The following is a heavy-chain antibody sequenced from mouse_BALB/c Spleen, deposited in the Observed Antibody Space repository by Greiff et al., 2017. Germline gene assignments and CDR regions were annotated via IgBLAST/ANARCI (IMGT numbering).Heavy chain of an antibody. J-gene: IGHJ2*01. CDR3: ARERHYYGSFDY. V-gene: IGHV5-9-1*01. D-gene: IGHD1-1*01. CDR2: ISSGGSYT. Sequence: DVMLVESGGGLVKPGGSLKLSCAASGFTFSSYAMSWVRQTPEKRLEWVATISSGGSYTYYPDSVKGRFTISRDNAKNTLYLQMSSLRSEDTAMYYCARERHYYGSFDYWGQGTTLTVSS. CDR1: GFTFSSYA.